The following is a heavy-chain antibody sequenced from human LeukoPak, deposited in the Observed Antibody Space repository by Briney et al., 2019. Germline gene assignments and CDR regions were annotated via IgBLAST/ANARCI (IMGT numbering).Heavy chain of an antibody. CDR1: VFSYQSNI. Sequence: TGGSLRLSCVVWVFSYQSNIMTLVRQAPGKGLEWVATILPAGKESYRVESVKGRFTVSRDNAKTLLFLQMNSLRADDTAVYYCMSAHGYWGQGTLVTVSS. CDR2: ILPAGKES. J-gene: IGHJ4*02. CDR3: MSAHGY. V-gene: IGHV3-7*01.